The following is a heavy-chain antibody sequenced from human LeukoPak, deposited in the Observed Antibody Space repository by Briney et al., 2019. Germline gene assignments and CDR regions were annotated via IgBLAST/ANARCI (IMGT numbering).Heavy chain of an antibody. V-gene: IGHV3-30-3*01. J-gene: IGHJ4*02. Sequence: SGGSLRLSCAASGFTFSSYAMNWVRQAPGKGLEWVAVISYDGSTTYYADSVKGRFTISRDNSKNTLYLQMNSLRAEDTAVYYCARDHVSPIPPYGDYGYFDYWGQGTLVTVSS. CDR3: ARDHVSPIPPYGDYGYFDY. D-gene: IGHD4-17*01. CDR1: GFTFSSYA. CDR2: ISYDGSTT.